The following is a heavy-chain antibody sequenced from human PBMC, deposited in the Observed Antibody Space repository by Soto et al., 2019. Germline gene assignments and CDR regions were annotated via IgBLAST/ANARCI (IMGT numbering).Heavy chain of an antibody. V-gene: IGHV3-30-3*01. CDR1: GFTFSSYA. Sequence: GESLKISCAASGFTFSSYAMHWVRQAPGKGLEWVAVISYDGSNKYYADSVKGRFTISRDNSKNTLYLQMNSLRAEDTAVYYCASIATVTTRFDYWGQGTLVTVSS. CDR3: ASIATVTTRFDY. J-gene: IGHJ4*02. CDR2: ISYDGSNK. D-gene: IGHD4-17*01.